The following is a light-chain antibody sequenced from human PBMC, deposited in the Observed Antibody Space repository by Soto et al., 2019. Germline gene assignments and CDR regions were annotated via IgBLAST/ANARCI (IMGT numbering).Light chain of an antibody. CDR3: LSYADTAYV. V-gene: IGLV1-44*01. CDR2: TNS. CDR1: SPNVGTNP. Sequence: QSVLTQPPSASGTPGQTVTISCSISSPNVGTNPVAWYQQLPGTAPKLLIYTNSQRPLGVPDRFSGSKSGNTAFLTVSGLQAEDEADYYCLSYADTAYVFGTGTKVTVL. J-gene: IGLJ1*01.